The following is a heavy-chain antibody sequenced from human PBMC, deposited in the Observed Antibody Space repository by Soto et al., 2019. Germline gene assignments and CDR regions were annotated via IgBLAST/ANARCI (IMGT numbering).Heavy chain of an antibody. CDR1: VYTFAGXY. CDR2: INPNSGGT. V-gene: IGHV1-2*04. CDR3: ARTAYYYGMDV. J-gene: IGHJ6*02. Sequence: ASVKVSCKASVYTFAGXYXXXXXQAPGQGLEWMGWINPNSGGTNYAQKFQGWVTMTRDTSISTAYMELSRLRSDDTAVYYCARTAYYYGMDVWGQGTTVTVSS.